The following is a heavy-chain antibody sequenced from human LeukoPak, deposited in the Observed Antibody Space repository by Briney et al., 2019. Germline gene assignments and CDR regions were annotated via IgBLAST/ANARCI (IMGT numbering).Heavy chain of an antibody. CDR3: AKDARRDGYSYDY. Sequence: GGSLRLSCAASGFTFSSYAMNWVRQAPGKGLEWVSGISGSGGSTNYADSVEGRFTISRDNSNNTLYLQMNSLRAEDTAVYYCAKDARRDGYSYDYWGQETLVTVSS. D-gene: IGHD5-24*01. CDR2: ISGSGGST. V-gene: IGHV3-23*01. CDR1: GFTFSSYA. J-gene: IGHJ4*02.